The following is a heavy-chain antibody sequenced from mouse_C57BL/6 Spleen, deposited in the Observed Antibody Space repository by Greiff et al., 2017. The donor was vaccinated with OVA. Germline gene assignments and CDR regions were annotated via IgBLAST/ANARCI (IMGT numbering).Heavy chain of an antibody. CDR2: IWRGGST. CDR3: AKEGIYYGNYDAMDY. CDR1: GFSLTSYG. V-gene: IGHV2-5*01. J-gene: IGHJ4*01. Sequence: QVQLQQSGPGLVQPSQSLSITCTVSGFSLTSYGVHWVRQSPGKGLEWLGVIWRGGSTDYNAAFMSRLSITKDNSKSQVFFKMNSLQADDTAIYYCAKEGIYYGNYDAMDYWGQGTSVTVSS. D-gene: IGHD2-1*01.